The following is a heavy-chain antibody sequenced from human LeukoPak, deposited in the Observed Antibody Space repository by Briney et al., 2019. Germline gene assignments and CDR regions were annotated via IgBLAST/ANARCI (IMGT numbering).Heavy chain of an antibody. J-gene: IGHJ4*02. Sequence: GGSLRLSCSASGFPFSTFDMTWVRQAPGKGLEWVSGIKGRDDSTYYADSVKGRFTISRDNSKNTLYLQMSSLRAEDTAVYYCAKGNWEDWWGQGTLVTVSS. CDR1: GFPFSTFD. D-gene: IGHD7-27*01. CDR3: AKGNWEDW. V-gene: IGHV3-23*01. CDR2: IKGRDDST.